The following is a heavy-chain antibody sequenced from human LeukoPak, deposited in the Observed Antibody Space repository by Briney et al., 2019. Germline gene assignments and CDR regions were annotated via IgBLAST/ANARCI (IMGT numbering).Heavy chain of an antibody. Sequence: SETLSLPCTVSGGSISSSSYYWGWLRQPPGRGLEWIGSIYYSENTYYHPSLKSRHTISVDTSKNQFSLKLSSVTAADTAVYYCAGHKARYRPRGGTVGINWFDPWGQGTLVTVSS. CDR2: IYYSENT. J-gene: IGHJ5*02. CDR3: AGHKARYRPRGGTVGINWFDP. D-gene: IGHD4-23*01. CDR1: GGSISSSSYY. V-gene: IGHV4-39*01.